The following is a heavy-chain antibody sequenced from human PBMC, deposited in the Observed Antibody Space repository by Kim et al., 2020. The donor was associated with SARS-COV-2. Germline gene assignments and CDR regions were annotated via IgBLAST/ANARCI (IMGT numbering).Heavy chain of an antibody. J-gene: IGHJ4*02. V-gene: IGHV5-51*01. CDR3: ATWKGANWFDF. D-gene: IGHD1-1*01. CDR2: IYPTDSDT. CDR1: EYSFTRYC. Sequence: GESLKISCKISEYSFTRYCIGWVRQTPGEGLEWMGIIYPTDSDTRYSPSFQGQVTISADNSISTAYLQWSSLKASDTAMYYCATWKGANWFDFWGQGTLVTVSS.